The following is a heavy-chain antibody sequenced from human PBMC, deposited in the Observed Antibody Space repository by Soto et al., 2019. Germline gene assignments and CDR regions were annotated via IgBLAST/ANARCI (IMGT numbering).Heavy chain of an antibody. Sequence: QITLKESGPTLVKPTQTLTLTCTFSGFSLSTSGVGVGWIRQPPGKALEWLALIYWNDDKRYSPSLKSRLTITKDTSKNQVVLTMTNMDPVDTATYYCAHRLKGYSYGNFDYWGQGTLLTVSS. CDR2: IYWNDDK. J-gene: IGHJ4*02. CDR1: GFSLSTSGVG. CDR3: AHRLKGYSYGNFDY. D-gene: IGHD5-18*01. V-gene: IGHV2-5*01.